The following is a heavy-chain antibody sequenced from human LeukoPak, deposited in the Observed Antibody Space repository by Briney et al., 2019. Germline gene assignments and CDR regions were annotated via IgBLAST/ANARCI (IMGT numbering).Heavy chain of an antibody. D-gene: IGHD3-22*01. V-gene: IGHV3-74*01. CDR3: ARDRGYYYDSSDIDY. Sequence: PGGSLRLSCAASGFTFSSYWMHWVRHAPGKGLVWVSRINSDGSSTSYADSVKGRFTISRDNAKNTLYLQMNSLRAEDTAVYYCARDRGYYYDSSDIDYWGQGTLVTVSS. CDR1: GFTFSSYW. CDR2: INSDGSST. J-gene: IGHJ4*02.